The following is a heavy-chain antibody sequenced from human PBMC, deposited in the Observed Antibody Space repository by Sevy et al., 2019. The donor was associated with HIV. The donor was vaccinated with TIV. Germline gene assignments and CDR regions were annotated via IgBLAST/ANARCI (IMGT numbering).Heavy chain of an antibody. CDR1: GFTFSSYS. J-gene: IGHJ4*02. D-gene: IGHD2-8*02. Sequence: GGSLRLSCAASGFTFSSYSMNGVRQAPGKGLEWVSSISSSSSYIYYADSVKGRFTISRDNAKNSLYLQMNSLRAEDTAVYYCARDPIVLGARGSFDYWGQGTLVTVSS. CDR3: ARDPIVLGARGSFDY. V-gene: IGHV3-21*01. CDR2: ISSSSSYI.